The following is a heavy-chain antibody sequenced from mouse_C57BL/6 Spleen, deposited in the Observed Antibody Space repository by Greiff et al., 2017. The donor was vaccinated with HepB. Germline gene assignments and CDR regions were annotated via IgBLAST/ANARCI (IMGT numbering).Heavy chain of an antibody. J-gene: IGHJ4*01. CDR1: GYTFTSYW. Sequence: VQLQQSGAELVKPGASVKMSCKASGYTFTSYWITWVKQRPGQGLEWIGDIYPGSGSTNYNEKFKSKATLTVDTSSSTAYMQLSSLTSEDSAVYYCARTTYDDDGFAMDYWGQRTSVTVSS. V-gene: IGHV1-55*01. CDR3: ARTTYDDDGFAMDY. D-gene: IGHD2-4*01. CDR2: IYPGSGST.